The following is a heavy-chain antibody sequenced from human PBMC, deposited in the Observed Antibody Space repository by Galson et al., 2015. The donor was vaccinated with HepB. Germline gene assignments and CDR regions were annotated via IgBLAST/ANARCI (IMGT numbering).Heavy chain of an antibody. D-gene: IGHD1-26*01. Sequence: SLRLSCAASGFTFSSHGMHWVRQVPGKGLEWVAVISYDGSDKYYADSVRGRFTISRDNSKNTVHLQMNGLRAEDTAIYYCAEDPSVGWDLLREYYFDYWGQGTLVTVSS. CDR1: GFTFSSHG. V-gene: IGHV3-30*18. J-gene: IGHJ4*02. CDR3: AEDPSVGWDLLREYYFDY. CDR2: ISYDGSDK.